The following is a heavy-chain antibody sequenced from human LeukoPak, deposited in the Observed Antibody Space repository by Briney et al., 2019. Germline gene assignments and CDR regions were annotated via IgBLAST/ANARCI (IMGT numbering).Heavy chain of an antibody. D-gene: IGHD6-13*01. J-gene: IGHJ4*02. CDR2: ISWNSGSI. V-gene: IGHV3-9*01. CDR1: GFTVSSNY. CDR3: AKVSSSWYGPFDY. Sequence: PGGSLRLSCAASGFTVSSNYMSWVRQAPGKGLEWVSGISWNSGSIGYADSVKGRFTISRDNAKNSLYLQMNSLRAEDTALYYCAKVSSSWYGPFDYWGQGTLVTVSS.